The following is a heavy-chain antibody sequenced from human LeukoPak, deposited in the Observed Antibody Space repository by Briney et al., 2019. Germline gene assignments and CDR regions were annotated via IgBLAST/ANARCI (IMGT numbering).Heavy chain of an antibody. J-gene: IGHJ3*02. Sequence: ASVKVSCKASGYTFTGYYMHWVRQAPGKGLEWMGGFDPEDGETIYAQKFQGRVTMTEDTSTDRAYMEPSSLRSEDTAVYYCATWYYDILSNAFDIWGQGTMVTVSS. D-gene: IGHD3-9*01. CDR1: GYTFTGYY. CDR2: FDPEDGET. V-gene: IGHV1-24*01. CDR3: ATWYYDILSNAFDI.